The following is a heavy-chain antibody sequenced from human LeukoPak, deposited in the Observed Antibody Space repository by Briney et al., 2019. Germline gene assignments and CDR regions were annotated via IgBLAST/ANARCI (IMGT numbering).Heavy chain of an antibody. Sequence: SETLSLTCTVSCGSISSRGYYWGWIRQPPGKGLEWIGEINHSGSTTYNPSLKSRVTISLDTPKNQFSLKLSSVTAADTAVYYCARNYGDYEWAYWGQGTLVTVSS. V-gene: IGHV4-39*07. CDR3: ARNYGDYEWAY. CDR2: INHSGST. CDR1: CGSISSRGYY. D-gene: IGHD4-17*01. J-gene: IGHJ4*02.